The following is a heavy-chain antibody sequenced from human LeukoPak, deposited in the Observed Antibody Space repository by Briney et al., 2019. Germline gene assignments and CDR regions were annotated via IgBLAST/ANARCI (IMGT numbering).Heavy chain of an antibody. Sequence: GGSLRLSCAASGFTFSNAWMCWVRQAPGKGLEWVGRIKSKTDGGTTDYAAPVKGRFTISRDDSKNTLYLQMNSLRAEDTAVYYCARVRKYSSGWYDAFDIWGQGTMVTVSS. CDR2: IKSKTDGGTT. J-gene: IGHJ3*02. V-gene: IGHV3-15*01. D-gene: IGHD6-19*01. CDR3: ARVRKYSSGWYDAFDI. CDR1: GFTFSNAW.